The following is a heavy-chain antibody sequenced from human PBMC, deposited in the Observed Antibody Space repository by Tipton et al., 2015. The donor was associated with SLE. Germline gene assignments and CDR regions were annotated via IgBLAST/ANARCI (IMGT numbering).Heavy chain of an antibody. D-gene: IGHD6-13*01. CDR1: GFTFSSYA. CDR2: ISGSGGST. V-gene: IGHV3-23*01. Sequence: GSLRLSCAASGFTFSSYAMSWVRQAPGKGLEWVSAISGSGGSTYYADSVKGRFTISRDNSKNTLYLQMNSLRAEDTAVYYCAKGHGYSSTPVDYYGMDVWGQGTTVTVSS. CDR3: AKGHGYSSTPVDYYGMDV. J-gene: IGHJ6*02.